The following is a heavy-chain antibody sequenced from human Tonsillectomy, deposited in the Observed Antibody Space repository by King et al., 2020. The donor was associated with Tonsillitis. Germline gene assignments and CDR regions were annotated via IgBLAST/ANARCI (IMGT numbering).Heavy chain of an antibody. CDR1: GFTFSDHW. CDR3: VRDPGQLPYFYYMDV. V-gene: IGHV3-74*03. J-gene: IGHJ6*03. CDR2: INNDGSHT. D-gene: IGHD4-23*01. Sequence: VQLVESGGGLVQPGGSLRLSCAASGFTFSDHWIHWVRQPPGKGLVWVSLINNDGSHTEYADSVKGRFTISRDNAKNTLYLQMNSLRAEDTAVYYCVRDPGQLPYFYYMDVWGKGSTVTVSS.